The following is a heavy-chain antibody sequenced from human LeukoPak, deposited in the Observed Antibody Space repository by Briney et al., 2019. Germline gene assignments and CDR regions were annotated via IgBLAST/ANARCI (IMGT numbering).Heavy chain of an antibody. D-gene: IGHD2-2*01. CDR1: GGSISSSSYY. J-gene: IGHJ4*02. CDR2: IYYSGST. CDR3: ASSNDIVVVPAAMAFGDY. Sequence: PSETLSLTCTVSGGSISSSSYYWGWIRQPPGKGLEWIGSIYYSGSTYYNPSLKSRVTISVDTSKNQFSLKLSSVTAADTAVYYCASSNDIVVVPAAMAFGDYWSQGTLVTVSS. V-gene: IGHV4-39*01.